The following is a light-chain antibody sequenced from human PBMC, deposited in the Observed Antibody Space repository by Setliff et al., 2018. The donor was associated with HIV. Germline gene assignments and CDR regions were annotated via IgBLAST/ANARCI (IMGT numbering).Light chain of an antibody. Sequence: QSALTQPASVSGSPGQSITFSCTGASSDIGAYNFVSWYQQYPGKAPKLMIYDVYKRPSGVSDRVSGSKSGNTASLTISGLQAEDEADYYCTSYTSSATYVFGTGTKGTVL. V-gene: IGLV2-14*03. CDR1: SSDIGAYNF. CDR3: TSYTSSATYV. J-gene: IGLJ1*01. CDR2: DVY.